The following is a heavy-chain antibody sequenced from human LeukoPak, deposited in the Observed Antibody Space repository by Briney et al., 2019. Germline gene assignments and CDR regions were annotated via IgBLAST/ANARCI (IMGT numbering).Heavy chain of an antibody. Sequence: GRSLRLSCAASGFIFDDYAMYWVRQAPGKGLEWVSGISWKSGTIGYAGSVKGRFTISRDNAKNSLYLQMNSLRAEDTAFYYCARGVFWSGYPYFDNWGLGTLVTVSS. CDR2: ISWKSGTI. CDR1: GFIFDDYA. CDR3: ARGVFWSGYPYFDN. D-gene: IGHD3-3*01. J-gene: IGHJ4*02. V-gene: IGHV3-9*01.